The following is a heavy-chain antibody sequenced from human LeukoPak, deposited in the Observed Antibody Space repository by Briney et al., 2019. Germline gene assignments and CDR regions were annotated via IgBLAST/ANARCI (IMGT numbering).Heavy chain of an antibody. CDR3: ARGPGRITMVRGVPFDY. CDR2: IYYSGST. J-gene: IGHJ4*02. CDR1: GGSVSSGSYY. Sequence: SETLSLTCTVSGGSVSSGSYYWSWIRQPPGKGLEWIGYIYYSGSTNYNPSLKSRVTISVDTSKNQFSLKLSSVTAADTAVYYCARGPGRITMVRGVPFDYWGQGTLVTVSS. V-gene: IGHV4-61*01. D-gene: IGHD3-10*01.